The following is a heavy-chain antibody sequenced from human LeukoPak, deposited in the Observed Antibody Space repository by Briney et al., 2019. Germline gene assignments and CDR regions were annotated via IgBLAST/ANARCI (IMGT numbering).Heavy chain of an antibody. CDR1: GFTFSSYS. CDR2: ISSSSSTI. Sequence: GGSLRLSCAASGFTFSSYSMNWVRQAPGKGLEWVSYISSSSSTIYYADSVKGRFTISRVNAKNSLYLQMNSLRAEDTAVYYCARDGGGGPFDYWGQGTLVTVSS. CDR3: ARDGGGGPFDY. V-gene: IGHV3-48*01. J-gene: IGHJ4*02. D-gene: IGHD3-3*01.